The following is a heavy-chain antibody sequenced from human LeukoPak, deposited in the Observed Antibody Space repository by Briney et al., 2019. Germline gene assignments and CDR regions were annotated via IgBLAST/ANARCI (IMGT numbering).Heavy chain of an antibody. CDR2: INHSGST. V-gene: IGHV4-34*01. J-gene: IGHJ4*02. CDR3: ARGLEGCSGGSCFWSATMIVVVITLVD. CDR1: GGSFSGYY. Sequence: PSETLSLTCAVYGGSFSGYYWSWIRQPPGKGLEWIGEINHSGSTNYNPSLKSRVTISVDTSKNQFSLKLSSVTAANTAVYYCARGLEGCSGGSCFWSATMIVVVITLVDWGQGTLVTVSS. D-gene: IGHD3-22*01.